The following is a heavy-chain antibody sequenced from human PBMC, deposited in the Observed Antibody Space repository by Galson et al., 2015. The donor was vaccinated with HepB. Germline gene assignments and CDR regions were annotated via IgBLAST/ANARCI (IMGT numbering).Heavy chain of an antibody. CDR3: ARASGYSYGYPRD. J-gene: IGHJ4*02. D-gene: IGHD5-18*01. V-gene: IGHV4-34*01. CDR2: INHSGST. CDR1: GGSFSGYY. Sequence: ETLSLTCAVYGGSFSGYYWSWIRQPPGKGLEWIGEINHSGSTNYNPSLKSRVTISVDTSKNQFSLKLSSVTAADTAVYYCARASGYSYGYPRDWGQGTLVTVSS.